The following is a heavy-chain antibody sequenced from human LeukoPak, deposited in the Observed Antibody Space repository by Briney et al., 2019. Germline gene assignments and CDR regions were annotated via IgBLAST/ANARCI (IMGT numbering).Heavy chain of an antibody. Sequence: GVSLRLPCAASGLTVGSSFMTWVPHAPGKGLEGVSVIYSGGSTYYADSVKGRFTISRDSSKNTLYLQMNRTRAEDPGVYYCATTLPSIAAAGPSYYYYYGMVVWGQGTTVTVSS. CDR2: IYSGGST. D-gene: IGHD6-13*01. CDR1: GLTVGSSF. J-gene: IGHJ6*02. V-gene: IGHV3-53*01. CDR3: ATTLPSIAAAGPSYYYYYGMVV.